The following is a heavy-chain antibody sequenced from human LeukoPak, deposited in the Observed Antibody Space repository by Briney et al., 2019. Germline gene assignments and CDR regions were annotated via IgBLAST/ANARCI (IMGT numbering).Heavy chain of an antibody. CDR3: ARSLVDYSSPSWSAHFDY. V-gene: IGHV4-39*01. CDR1: GGSISSNVYY. J-gene: IGHJ4*02. CDR2: IYYSGST. D-gene: IGHD4-11*01. Sequence: SETLSLTCAVSGGSISSNVYYWGWIRQPPGKGLEWIGSIYYSGSTYYNPSLKSRVTISVDTSKNQFSLKMRSLTVADTAVYYCARSLVDYSSPSWSAHFDYWGQGILVTVSS.